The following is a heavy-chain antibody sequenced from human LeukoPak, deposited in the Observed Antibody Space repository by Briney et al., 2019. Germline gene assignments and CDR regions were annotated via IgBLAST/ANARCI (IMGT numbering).Heavy chain of an antibody. J-gene: IGHJ3*02. CDR1: GYTFTSNY. Sequence: ASVKVSCKAFGYTFTSNYMHWVRQAPGQGPEWMGVISPSGGSTTYAQKFQGRVTITRNTSISTAYMELSSLRSEDTAVYYCATGGPDAFDIWGQGTMVTVSS. D-gene: IGHD3-10*01. CDR2: ISPSGGST. V-gene: IGHV1-46*01. CDR3: ATGGPDAFDI.